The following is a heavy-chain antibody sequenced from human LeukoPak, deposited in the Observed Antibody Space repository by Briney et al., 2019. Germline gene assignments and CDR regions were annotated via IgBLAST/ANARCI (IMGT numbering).Heavy chain of an antibody. D-gene: IGHD5-18*01. V-gene: IGHV3-48*04. CDR1: GFTFNTYS. CDR2: ISSSSSPI. CDR3: ARGLGLDTAMVPPY. J-gene: IGHJ4*02. Sequence: GGSLRLSCAASGFTFNTYSMNWVRQAPGKGLEWVSYISSSSSPIYYADSVKGRFTISRDNAKNALYLQMNSLRAEDTAVYYCARGLGLDTAMVPPYWGQGTLVTVSS.